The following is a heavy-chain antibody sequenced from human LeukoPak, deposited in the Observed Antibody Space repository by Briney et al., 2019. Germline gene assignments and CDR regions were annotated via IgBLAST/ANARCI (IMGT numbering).Heavy chain of an antibody. V-gene: IGHV1-69*04. CDR3: ANAVVAVSSWSFDY. CDR2: IIPILGIA. Sequence: ASVKVSRKASGGTFSSYAISWVRQAPGQGLEWMGRIIPILGIANYAQKFQGRVTITADKSTSTAYMELSSLRSEDTAVYYCANAVVAVSSWSFDYWGQGTLVTVSS. J-gene: IGHJ4*02. CDR1: GGTFSSYA. D-gene: IGHD6-13*01.